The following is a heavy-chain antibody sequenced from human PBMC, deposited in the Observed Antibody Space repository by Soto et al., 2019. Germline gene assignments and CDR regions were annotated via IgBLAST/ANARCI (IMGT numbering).Heavy chain of an antibody. Sequence: QVQFVQAGADLKKPGASVRVSCKPSGYTLNNYAIQWVRHAAGQRLEWMGWIDPGSGHATYSQKFQGRISISRDQSANTFYMDLSSLTSEDTAVYFCTRDLNGGNPFDYWGQGALVTVSS. CDR2: IDPGSGHA. J-gene: IGHJ4*02. D-gene: IGHD3-16*01. CDR3: TRDLNGGNPFDY. V-gene: IGHV1-3*01. CDR1: GYTLNNYA.